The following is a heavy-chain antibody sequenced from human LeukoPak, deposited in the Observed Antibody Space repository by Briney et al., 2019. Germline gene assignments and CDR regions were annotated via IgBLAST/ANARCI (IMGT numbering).Heavy chain of an antibody. J-gene: IGHJ2*01. CDR1: GCTFTGYY. V-gene: IGHV1-2*06. CDR2: INPNSGGT. D-gene: IGHD3-9*01. CDR3: ARDDWGDYWYFDL. Sequence: ASVKVSCKASGCTFTGYYMHWVRQAPGQGLEWMGRINPNSGGTNYAQKFQGRVTMTRDTSISTAYMELSRQRSDDTAVYYCARDDWGDYWYFDLWGRGTLVTVSS.